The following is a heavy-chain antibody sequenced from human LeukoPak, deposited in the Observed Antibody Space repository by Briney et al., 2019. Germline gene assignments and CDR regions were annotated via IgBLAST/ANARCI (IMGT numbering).Heavy chain of an antibody. D-gene: IGHD4-23*01. CDR1: GFTFSSHA. V-gene: IGHV3-64D*06. CDR3: VKDFGGNFLFDY. Sequence: GGSLRLSCAASGFTFSSHAMRWVRQAPGKGLEYASAISPNGGSTHYADSVKGRFSISRDNSKNTLYLQMSSLRAEDTAVYYCVKDFGGNFLFDYWGQGTLVTVSS. CDR2: ISPNGGST. J-gene: IGHJ4*02.